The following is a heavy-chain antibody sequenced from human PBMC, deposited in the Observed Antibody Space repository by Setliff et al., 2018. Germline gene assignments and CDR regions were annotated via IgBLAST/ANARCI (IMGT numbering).Heavy chain of an antibody. D-gene: IGHD3-10*01. CDR2: IYYTGTA. V-gene: IGHV4-39*01. CDR1: GDSISSTSYQ. J-gene: IGHJ4*02. Sequence: KPSETLSLTCTVSGDSISSTSYQWGWVRQPPGKGLEWIGSIYYTGTAYYNPSLKSRVTISVDTSKNQFSLQVISLAATDTALYFCARHECVGGYYGSVTYRHFDYWGQGILVTVSS. CDR3: ARHECVGGYYGSVTYRHFDY.